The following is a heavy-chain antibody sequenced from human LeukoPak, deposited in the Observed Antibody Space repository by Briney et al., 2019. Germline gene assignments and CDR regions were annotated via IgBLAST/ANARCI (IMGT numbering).Heavy chain of an antibody. J-gene: IGHJ4*02. CDR2: IYRSGST. V-gene: IGHV4-38-2*02. Sequence: SETLSLTCTVSGYSISSGYYWGWIRQPPGKGLEWIGSIYRSGSTYYNPSLKSRVTISVDTSKNQFSLKLSTVTAADTAVYYCARGLVVVIGFDYWGQGTLVTVSS. CDR1: GYSISSGYY. D-gene: IGHD2-21*01. CDR3: ARGLVVVIGFDY.